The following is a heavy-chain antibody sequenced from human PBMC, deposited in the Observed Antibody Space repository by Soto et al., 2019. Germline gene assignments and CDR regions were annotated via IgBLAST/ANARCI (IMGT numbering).Heavy chain of an antibody. CDR3: ARIGDYPRYYFDY. D-gene: IGHD4-17*01. V-gene: IGHV3-48*03. J-gene: IGHJ4*02. CDR1: GFTFSSYE. CDR2: ISSSGSTI. Sequence: GSLRLSCAASGFTFSSYEMNWVRQAPGKGLEWVSYISSSGSTIYYADSVKGRFTISRDNAKNSLYLQMNSLRAEDTAVYYCARIGDYPRYYFDYWGQGTLVTVSS.